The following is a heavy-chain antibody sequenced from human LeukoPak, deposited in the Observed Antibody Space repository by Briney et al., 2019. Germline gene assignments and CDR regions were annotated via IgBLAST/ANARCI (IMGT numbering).Heavy chain of an antibody. Sequence: GGSLRLSCAASGFTFSDYYMTWIRQAPGKGLEWVSYISSSGDYTNYADSVKGRFTISRDNPKNSLYLQVNSLRAEDTAVYYCARELLWFGGLDYYFYGTDVWGQGTTVTVSS. V-gene: IGHV3-11*05. CDR1: GFTFSDYY. CDR3: ARELLWFGGLDYYFYGTDV. CDR2: ISSSGDYT. D-gene: IGHD3-10*01. J-gene: IGHJ6*02.